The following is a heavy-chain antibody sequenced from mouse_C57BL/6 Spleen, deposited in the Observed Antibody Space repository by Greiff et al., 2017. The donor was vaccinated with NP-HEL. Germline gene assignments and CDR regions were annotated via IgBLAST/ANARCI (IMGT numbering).Heavy chain of an antibody. CDR2: ISDGGSYT. Sequence: DVKLVESGGGLVKPGGSLKLSCAASGFTFSSYAMSWVRQTPEKRLEWVATISDGGSYTYYPDNVKGRFTISRDNAKNNLYLQMSHLKSEDTAMYYCARDLTGTFAYWGQGTLVTVSA. CDR1: GFTFSSYA. J-gene: IGHJ3*01. CDR3: ARDLTGTFAY. D-gene: IGHD4-1*01. V-gene: IGHV5-4*01.